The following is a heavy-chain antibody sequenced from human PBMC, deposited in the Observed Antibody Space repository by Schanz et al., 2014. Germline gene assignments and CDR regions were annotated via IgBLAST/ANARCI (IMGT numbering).Heavy chain of an antibody. CDR1: TFTFSTDA. Sequence: EVQLVESGGGLVQPGGSLRLSCAASTFTFSTDAMSWVRQVPGKGLEWVSAILGLASTTYYADSVKGRFTISRDNSKNLLYLQMNSLRAEDTAVYYCTRDVRLDRRGNWFDPWGQGTLVTVSS. CDR2: ILGLASTT. D-gene: IGHD1-1*01. J-gene: IGHJ5*02. V-gene: IGHV3-23*04. CDR3: TRDVRLDRRGNWFDP.